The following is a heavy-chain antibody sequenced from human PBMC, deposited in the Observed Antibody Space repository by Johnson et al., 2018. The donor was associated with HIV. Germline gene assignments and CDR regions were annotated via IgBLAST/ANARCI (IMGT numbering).Heavy chain of an antibody. J-gene: IGHJ3*02. Sequence: QVQLVESGGGVERPGGSLRLSCAASGFTFSSYAMHWVRQAPGKGLEWVAVISYDGSNKYYADSVKGRFTISRDNSKNTLYLQMNSLRAEDTAVYYCASQRWKQGDAFDIWGQGTMVTVSS. CDR1: GFTFSSYA. CDR2: ISYDGSNK. CDR3: ASQRWKQGDAFDI. D-gene: IGHD4-23*01. V-gene: IGHV3-30-3*01.